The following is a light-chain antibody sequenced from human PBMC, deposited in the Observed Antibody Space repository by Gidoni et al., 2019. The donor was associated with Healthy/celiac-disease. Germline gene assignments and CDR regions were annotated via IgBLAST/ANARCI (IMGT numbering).Light chain of an antibody. CDR3: QKYNNWPPNT. V-gene: IGKV3D-15*01. CDR2: GAS. Sequence: EIVMTPSPATLSVSPGESATLSCRASQSVSSNLAWYQQKPGQAPRLLIYGASIRATGIPARFSGSGSGTEFTLTISSLQSEELAVYYCQKYNNWPPNTFXGXTKVEIK. CDR1: QSVSSN. J-gene: IGKJ4*01.